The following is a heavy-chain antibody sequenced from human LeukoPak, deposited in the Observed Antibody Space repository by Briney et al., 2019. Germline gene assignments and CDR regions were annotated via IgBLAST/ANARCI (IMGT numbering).Heavy chain of an antibody. Sequence: SETLSLTCAVYGGSFSGYYWSWIRQPPGKGLEWIGEINHSGSTNYNPSLKSRVTISVDTSKNQFSLKLSSVTAADTAVYYCASSLGAVADEYYFDYWGQGTLVTVSS. CDR3: ASSLGAVADEYYFDY. CDR2: INHSGST. CDR1: GGSFSGYY. D-gene: IGHD6-19*01. J-gene: IGHJ4*02. V-gene: IGHV4-34*01.